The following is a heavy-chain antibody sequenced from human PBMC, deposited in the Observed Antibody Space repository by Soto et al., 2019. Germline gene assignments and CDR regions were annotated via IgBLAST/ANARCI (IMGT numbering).Heavy chain of an antibody. J-gene: IGHJ6*02. Sequence: PGGSLRLSCAASGFTFSSYAMHWVRQAPGRGLEWVSAISGSDDSTYYADSVKGRFTISRDNSKNTLYLQMSSLRADDTAVYYCAPMGVWGQGTTVTVSS. CDR1: GFTFSSYA. V-gene: IGHV3-23*01. CDR2: ISGSDDST. CDR3: APMGV.